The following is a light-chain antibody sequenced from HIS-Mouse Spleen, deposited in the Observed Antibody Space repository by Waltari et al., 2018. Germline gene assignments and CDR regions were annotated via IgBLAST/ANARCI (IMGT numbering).Light chain of an antibody. CDR3: NSRDSSGNHLV. J-gene: IGLJ3*02. CDR2: GKN. CDR1: SLRSYY. V-gene: IGLV3-19*01. Sequence: SSELTQDPAVSVALGQTVRITFQGDSLRSYYASWYQQKPGHAPVLVIYGKNNRPSGIPDRFSGSSSGNTASLTITGAQAEDEADYYCNSRDSSGNHLVFGGGTKLTVL.